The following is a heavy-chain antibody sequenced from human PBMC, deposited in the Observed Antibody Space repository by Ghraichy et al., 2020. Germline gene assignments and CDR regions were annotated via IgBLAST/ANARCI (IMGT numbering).Heavy chain of an antibody. CDR1: GGSISSSNW. D-gene: IGHD3-22*01. CDR3: ARYYYDSSGYYYGAFHY. J-gene: IGHJ4*02. V-gene: IGHV4-4*02. Sequence: SETLSLTCAVSGGSISSSNWWSWVRQPPGKGLEWIGEIYHSGSTNYNPTLKSRVTISVDKSKNQFSLKLSSVTAADTAVYYCARYYYDSSGYYYGAFHYWGQGTLVTVSS. CDR2: IYHSGST.